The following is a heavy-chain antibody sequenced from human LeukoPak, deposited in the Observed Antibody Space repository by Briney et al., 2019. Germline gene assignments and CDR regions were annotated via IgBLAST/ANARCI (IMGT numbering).Heavy chain of an antibody. CDR2: TYYRSKWYN. Sequence: SQTLSLTCAISGDSVSSNSAAWNWIRQSPSRGLGWLGRTYYRSKWYNDYAVSVKSRITINPDTSKNQFSLQLNSVTPEDTAVYYCARELWSRMSYYYGMDVWGKGTTVTVSS. CDR1: GDSVSSNSAA. V-gene: IGHV6-1*01. CDR3: ARELWSRMSYYYGMDV. J-gene: IGHJ6*04. D-gene: IGHD5-18*01.